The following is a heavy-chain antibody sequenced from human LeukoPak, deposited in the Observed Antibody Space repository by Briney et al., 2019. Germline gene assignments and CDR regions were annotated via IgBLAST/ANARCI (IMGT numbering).Heavy chain of an antibody. CDR2: IYPGDSGH. Sequence: LGESLKIYCKGTGYSFSNYWIGWVRQMPGKGLEWMGTIYPGDSGHIYSPSFQGQVTISADKSISTPYLQWSSLKTSDTAIYYCARHYSGFDYFFDSWGQGTLVIVSS. CDR1: GYSFSNYW. J-gene: IGHJ4*02. D-gene: IGHD5-12*01. CDR3: ARHYSGFDYFFDS. V-gene: IGHV5-51*01.